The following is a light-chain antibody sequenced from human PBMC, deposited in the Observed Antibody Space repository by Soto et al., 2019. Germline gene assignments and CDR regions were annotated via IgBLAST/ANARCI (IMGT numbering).Light chain of an antibody. V-gene: IGLV2-23*01. CDR3: CPYAGSSTLV. CDR1: SSDVGLYNL. J-gene: IGLJ1*01. Sequence: QSVLTQPASVSGSPGQSITISCTGTSSDVGLYNLVSWYQQDPGKAPKLMIYEGTKRPSGVSNRFSGSKSGNTASLTISGLQAEDEADYYCCPYAGSSTLVFGTGTKVTVL. CDR2: EGT.